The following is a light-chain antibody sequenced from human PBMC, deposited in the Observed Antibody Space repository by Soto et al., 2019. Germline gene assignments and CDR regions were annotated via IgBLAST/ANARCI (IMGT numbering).Light chain of an antibody. J-gene: IGLJ2*01. CDR1: SSGIGTFNL. Sequence: QSALTQPASVSGSPGQSIAISCTGNSSGIGTFNLVSWYQQHPGKAPKLIIYEVNKRPSEISSRFSGSKSGNTASLTISGLRAEDEADYYCYSFAGFNTQFGGGTNVTVL. CDR2: EVN. V-gene: IGLV2-23*02. CDR3: YSFAGFNTQ.